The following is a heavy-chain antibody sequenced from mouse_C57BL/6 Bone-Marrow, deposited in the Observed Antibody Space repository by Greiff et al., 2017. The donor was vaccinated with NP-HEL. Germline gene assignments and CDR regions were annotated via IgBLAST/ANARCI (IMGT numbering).Heavy chain of an antibody. D-gene: IGHD4-1*01. V-gene: IGHV1-15*01. CDR3: TKKPLTGYAMDY. CDR1: GYTFTDYE. J-gene: IGHJ4*01. Sequence: QVQLQQSGAELVRPGASVTLSCKASGYTFTDYEMHWVKQTPVHGLEWIGAIDPETGGTAYNQKFKGKAILTADKSSSTAYMELRSLTSEDSAVYYCTKKPLTGYAMDYWGQGTSVTVSS. CDR2: IDPETGGT.